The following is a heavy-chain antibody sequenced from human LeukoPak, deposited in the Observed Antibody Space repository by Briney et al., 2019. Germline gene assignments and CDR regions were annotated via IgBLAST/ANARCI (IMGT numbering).Heavy chain of an antibody. CDR2: ISGSGGST. D-gene: IGHD3-22*01. V-gene: IGHV3-23*01. CDR1: GFTFSTYA. Sequence: GVSLRLSCAASGFTFSTYAMSWVRQAPGKGLEWVSAISGSGGSTYYADSVKGRFTISRDNSKNTLYLQMNSLRAEDTAIYYCAKSAYSVSSGYYREYCFDYWGQGTLVTVSS. J-gene: IGHJ4*02. CDR3: AKSAYSVSSGYYREYCFDY.